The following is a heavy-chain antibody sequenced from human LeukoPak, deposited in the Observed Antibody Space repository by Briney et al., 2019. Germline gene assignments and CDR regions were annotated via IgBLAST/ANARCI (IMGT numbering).Heavy chain of an antibody. Sequence: ASVNVSCTASGYTFTIYYMHWVRPAPGQGLEWMGIINPSGGSTSYAQKFQGRVTMTRDTSTSTVYMELSSLRSEDTAVYYCARGGDYSGYDYYFDYWGQGTLVTVSS. CDR3: ARGGDYSGYDYYFDY. CDR1: GYTFTIYY. V-gene: IGHV1-46*01. J-gene: IGHJ4*02. D-gene: IGHD5-12*01. CDR2: INPSGGST.